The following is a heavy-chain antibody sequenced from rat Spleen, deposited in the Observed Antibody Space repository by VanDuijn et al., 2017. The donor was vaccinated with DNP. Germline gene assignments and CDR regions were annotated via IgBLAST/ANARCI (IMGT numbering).Heavy chain of an antibody. CDR3: VRWNAGHFDY. Sequence: EVQLVESGGGLVQPGRSLKLSCAASGFTFSAYYLAWVRQAPTKGLEWVAYIRYDGGSTYYTDSVKGRFAISSDNAKSTLYLQMNSLRSEDMATYFCVRWNAGHFDYWGQGVMVTVSS. CDR2: IRYDGGST. J-gene: IGHJ2*01. V-gene: IGHV5-22*01. D-gene: IGHD4-1*01. CDR1: GFTFSAYY.